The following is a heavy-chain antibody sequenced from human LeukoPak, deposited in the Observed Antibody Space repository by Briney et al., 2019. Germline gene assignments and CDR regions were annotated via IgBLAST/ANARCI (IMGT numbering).Heavy chain of an antibody. Sequence: SETLSLTCTVSGGSISTYCWSWIRQPPGKGLEWIGFMDYSGSTNYNPSLKSRVTMSGDTPKGQFSLKLSSVTAADTAVYYCARVDTGYYYFDYWGQGTLVTVSS. D-gene: IGHD5-18*01. V-gene: IGHV4-59*01. J-gene: IGHJ4*02. CDR3: ARVDTGYYYFDY. CDR2: MDYSGST. CDR1: GGSISTYC.